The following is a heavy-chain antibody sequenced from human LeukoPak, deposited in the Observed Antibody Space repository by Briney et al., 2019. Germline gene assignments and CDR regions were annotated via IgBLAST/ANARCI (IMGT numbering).Heavy chain of an antibody. CDR2: IYYSGST. Sequence: PSETLSFTCTVSGGSISSYYWSWIRQPPGKGLEWIGYIYYSGSTNYNPSLKSRVTISVDTSKNQFSLKLSSVTVADTAVYYCAGLNTYYYDSSGYSANWFDPWGQGTLVTVSS. CDR3: AGLNTYYYDSSGYSANWFDP. D-gene: IGHD3-22*01. V-gene: IGHV4-59*01. J-gene: IGHJ5*02. CDR1: GGSISSYY.